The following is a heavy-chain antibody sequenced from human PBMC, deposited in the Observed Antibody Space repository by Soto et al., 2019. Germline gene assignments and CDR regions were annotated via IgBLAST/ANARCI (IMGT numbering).Heavy chain of an antibody. CDR2: INHSGST. Sequence: SETLSLTCAVYGGSFSGYYWSWIRQPPGKGLEWIGEINHSGSTNYNPSLKSRVTISVDTSKNQFSLSLTPVTVRDTATYFCARGPQYWGPGKLVTVSS. J-gene: IGHJ4*02. V-gene: IGHV4-34*01. CDR3: ARGPQY. CDR1: GGSFSGYY.